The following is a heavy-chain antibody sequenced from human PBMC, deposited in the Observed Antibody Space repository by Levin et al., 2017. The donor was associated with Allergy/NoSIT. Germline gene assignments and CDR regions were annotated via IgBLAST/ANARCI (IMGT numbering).Heavy chain of an antibody. CDR3: ARDPYDVLTGYYTAS. CDR2: IRNKAYGETT. D-gene: IGHD3-9*01. V-gene: IGHV3-49*03. CDR1: GFTFGDYA. J-gene: IGHJ5*02. Sequence: GGSLRLSCTASGFTFGDYAMSWFRQAPGEGLEWVGFIRNKAYGETTEYAASVKGRFTISRDDSVSIAYLQMNSLRTEDTAVYYCARDPYDVLTGYYTASWGQGTLVTVSS.